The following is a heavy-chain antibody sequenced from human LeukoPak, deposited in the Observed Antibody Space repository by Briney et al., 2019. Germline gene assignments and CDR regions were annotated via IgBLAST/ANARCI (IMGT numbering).Heavy chain of an antibody. Sequence: SGPTLVNPTQTLTLTRTFSGFSLTTNGVGVGRVRQPPGKALEWLALIYWDDDARYSPSLRTRLTITKDTSKKQVVLTMTNMDPADTATYYCAHRPNSGWYYFDYWGQGTLVTVSS. CDR2: IYWDDDA. CDR3: AHRPNSGWYYFDY. V-gene: IGHV2-5*02. J-gene: IGHJ4*02. CDR1: GFSLTTNGVG. D-gene: IGHD2/OR15-2a*01.